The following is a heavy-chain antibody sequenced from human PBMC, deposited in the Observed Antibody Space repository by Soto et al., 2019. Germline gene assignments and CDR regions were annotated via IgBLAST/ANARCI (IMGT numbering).Heavy chain of an antibody. CDR3: AKLTIDTNNWFAP. D-gene: IGHD4-4*01. J-gene: IGHJ5*02. V-gene: IGHV3-30*18. CDR2: ISYDGSNK. Sequence: GGSLRLSCAASGFTFSSYGMHWVRQAPGKGLEWVAVISYDGSNKYYADSVKGRFTISRDNSKNTLYLQMNSLRAEDTAVYYCAKLTIDTNNWFAPWGQGTLVTVSS. CDR1: GFTFSSYG.